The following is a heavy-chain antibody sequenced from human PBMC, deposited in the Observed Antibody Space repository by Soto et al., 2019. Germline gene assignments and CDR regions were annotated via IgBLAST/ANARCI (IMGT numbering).Heavy chain of an antibody. CDR3: ARDPEGVPTDYYYYYMAV. J-gene: IGHJ6*03. CDR1: GFTFSSYG. D-gene: IGHD4-4*01. CDR2: IWYDGSNK. V-gene: IGHV3-33*01. Sequence: QVQLVESGGGVVQPGRSLRLSCAASGFTFSSYGMHWVRQAPGKGLEWVAVIWYDGSNKYYADSVKGRFTISRDNSKNRLYLQRNGLRAEDTAVYYCARDPEGVPTDYYYYYMAVWGKGPTVTVSS.